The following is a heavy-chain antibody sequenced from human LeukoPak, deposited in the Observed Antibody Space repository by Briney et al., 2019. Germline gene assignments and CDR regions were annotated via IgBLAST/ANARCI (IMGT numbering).Heavy chain of an antibody. V-gene: IGHV3-23*01. CDR3: ARDLELRDY. CDR2: ISGSGGST. J-gene: IGHJ4*02. D-gene: IGHD1-7*01. CDR1: GFTFSSYA. Sequence: GGSLRLSCAAPGFTFSSYAMSWVRHAPGKGREWVSAISGSGGSTYYADSVKGRFTISRDNSKNTLYLQMNSLRAEDTAVYYCARDLELRDYWGQGTLVTVSS.